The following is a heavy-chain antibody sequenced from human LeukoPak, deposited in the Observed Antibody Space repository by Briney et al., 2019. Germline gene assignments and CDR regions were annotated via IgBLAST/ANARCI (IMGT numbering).Heavy chain of an antibody. CDR3: ASQLGGYSNANWFDP. CDR2: ISAYNGNT. CDR1: GYTFTSYG. V-gene: IGHV1-18*01. J-gene: IGHJ5*02. D-gene: IGHD4-11*01. Sequence: GASVKVSCKASGYTFTSYGISWVRQAPGQGLEWMGWISAYNGNTNYAQKLQGRVTMTTDTSTSTAYMELRSLRSDDTAVYYCASQLGGYSNANWFDPWGQGTLVTVSS.